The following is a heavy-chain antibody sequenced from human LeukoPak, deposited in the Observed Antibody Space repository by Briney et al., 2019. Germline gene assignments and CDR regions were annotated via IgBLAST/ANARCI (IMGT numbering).Heavy chain of an antibody. CDR1: RYTFTNYV. CDR3: ARDDCGDTCYPGGY. D-gene: IGHD2-21*01. Sequence: ASLKVSSKASRYTFTNYVIRWGRQAPGQRPECMGWINAGNGDTKYSHHFQGRVTITSDTSASTAYMEMSSLTPEDTALYYCARDDCGDTCYPGGYWGQGTLVTVSS. V-gene: IGHV1-3*01. J-gene: IGHJ4*02. CDR2: INAGNGDT.